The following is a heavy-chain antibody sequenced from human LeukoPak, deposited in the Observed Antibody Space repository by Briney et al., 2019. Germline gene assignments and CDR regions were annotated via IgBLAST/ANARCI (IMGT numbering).Heavy chain of an antibody. J-gene: IGHJ4*02. CDR3: ARARSGWHHPLPDY. CDR2: ISAYNGNT. CDR1: GYTFTSYV. D-gene: IGHD6-19*01. Sequence: ASVKVSCKASGYTFTSYVISWVRQAPGQGLEWMGWISAYNGNTNYAQKLQGRVTMTTDTSTSTAYMELRSLRSDDTAVYYCARARSGWHHPLPDYWGQGTLVTVSS. V-gene: IGHV1-18*01.